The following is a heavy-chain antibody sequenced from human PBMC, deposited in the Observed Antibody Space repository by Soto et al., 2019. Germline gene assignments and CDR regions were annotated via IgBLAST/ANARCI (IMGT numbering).Heavy chain of an antibody. CDR3: ARIDYSRQFAPFYYAMDV. CDR1: GGSISSYY. CDR2: IYTSGST. V-gene: IGHV4-4*07. Sequence: QVQLQESGPGLVKPSETLSLTCTVSGGSISSYYWSWVRQRAGKGLEWIGRIYTSGSTDYNPSLKSRVTMSVDTSKNQFSLKLSSVTAADTAVYYCARIDYSRQFAPFYYAMDVWGQGTTVTVSS. D-gene: IGHD4-4*01. J-gene: IGHJ6*02.